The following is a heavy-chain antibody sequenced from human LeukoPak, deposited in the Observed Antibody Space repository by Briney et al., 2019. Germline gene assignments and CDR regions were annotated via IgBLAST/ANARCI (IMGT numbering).Heavy chain of an antibody. Sequence: SETLSLTCTVSGGSISSYYWSWIRQPPGRGLEWIGYIYYSGSTNYNPSLKSRVTISVDTSKNQFSLKLSSVTAADTAVYYCARHSSSWTNNFDYWGQGTLVTVSS. D-gene: IGHD6-13*01. CDR1: GGSISSYY. J-gene: IGHJ4*02. CDR3: ARHSSSWTNNFDY. CDR2: IYYSGST. V-gene: IGHV4-59*01.